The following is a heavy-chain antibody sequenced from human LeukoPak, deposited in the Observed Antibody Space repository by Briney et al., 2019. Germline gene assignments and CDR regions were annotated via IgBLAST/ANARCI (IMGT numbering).Heavy chain of an antibody. CDR2: IYNSGST. D-gene: IGHD3-10*01. Sequence: SETLSLTCIVSGGSISRGSYYWSWIRQPAGKGLEWMGRIYNSGSTNYNPSLKSRVTISTDMSKNQISLKLSSVTAADTAVYYCARQTFGALYFDSWGQGTLVIVSS. J-gene: IGHJ4*02. CDR1: GGSISRGSYY. CDR3: ARQTFGALYFDS. V-gene: IGHV4-61*02.